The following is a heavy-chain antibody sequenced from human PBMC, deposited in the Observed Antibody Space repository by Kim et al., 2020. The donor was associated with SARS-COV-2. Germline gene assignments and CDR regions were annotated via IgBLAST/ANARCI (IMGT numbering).Heavy chain of an antibody. CDR1: GYSFTSNW. CDR3: ARQVGFSPPHFDF. CDR2: VNPPDSDA. Sequence: GESLKISCKASGYSFTSNWIAWVRRRPGRGLELMGIVNPPDSDARYSPSFRGQVTMSADQSITTAYLQWGSLRATDSAVYYCARQVGFSPPHFDFWGQGT. J-gene: IGHJ4*02. V-gene: IGHV5-51*01.